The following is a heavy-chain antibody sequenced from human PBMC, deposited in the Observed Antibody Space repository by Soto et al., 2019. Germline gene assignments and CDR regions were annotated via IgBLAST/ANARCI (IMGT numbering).Heavy chain of an antibody. CDR3: ARGGDYELSPVDY. V-gene: IGHV1-2*02. D-gene: IGHD4-17*01. Sequence: GASVKVSCKASGYTFTGYFMHWVRQAPGQGLEWMGWINPNSGGANYAQEFEGRVAMTRDTSISTAYMELSRLTSDDMAVYYCARGGDYELSPVDYWGRGTLVTVSS. J-gene: IGHJ4*02. CDR1: GYTFTGYF. CDR2: INPNSGGA.